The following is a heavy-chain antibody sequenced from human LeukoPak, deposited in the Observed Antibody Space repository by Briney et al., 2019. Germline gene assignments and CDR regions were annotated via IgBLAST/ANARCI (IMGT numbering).Heavy chain of an antibody. CDR1: GYSISSGYF. CDR2: IYHTGST. V-gene: IGHV4-38-2*02. CDR3: WGNRAYCSSGFCIFDY. Sequence: SETLSLTCTVSGYSISSGYFWAWIRQSPGKGLEWVGSIYHTGSTYEKSSLKSRVAISIDTSKNPFSSKLNPVTAAHAPVYFCWGNRAYCSSGFCIFDYWGPGTLVTVSS. J-gene: IGHJ4*02. D-gene: IGHD2-8*01.